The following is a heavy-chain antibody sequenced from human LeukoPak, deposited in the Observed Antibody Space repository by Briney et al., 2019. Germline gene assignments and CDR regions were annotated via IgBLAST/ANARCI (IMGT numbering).Heavy chain of an antibody. CDR1: GSSFTSYW. D-gene: IGHD6-13*01. CDR3: ARLAAAGTWFDP. V-gene: IGHV5-51*01. Sequence: GASLKISCKGSGSSFTSYWIGWVRPLPGKGLEWMGIIYPGDSDTRYSPSFQGQVTISADKSISTAYLQWSSLKASDTAMYYCARLAAAGTWFDPWGQGTLVTVSS. J-gene: IGHJ5*02. CDR2: IYPGDSDT.